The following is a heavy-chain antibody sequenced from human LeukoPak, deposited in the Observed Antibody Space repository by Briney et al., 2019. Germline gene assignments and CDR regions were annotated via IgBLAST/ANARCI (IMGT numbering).Heavy chain of an antibody. J-gene: IGHJ4*02. D-gene: IGHD4-17*01. CDR3: ASTEISTTRALSY. CDR1: GYTFTGYY. Sequence: ASVKVSCKASGYTFTGYYMHWVRQAPGQGLEWMGWINPNSGGTNYAQKFQGRVTMTRDTSISTAYMELSRLRSDDTAVYYCASTEISTTRALSYWGQGTLVTVSS. V-gene: IGHV1-2*02. CDR2: INPNSGGT.